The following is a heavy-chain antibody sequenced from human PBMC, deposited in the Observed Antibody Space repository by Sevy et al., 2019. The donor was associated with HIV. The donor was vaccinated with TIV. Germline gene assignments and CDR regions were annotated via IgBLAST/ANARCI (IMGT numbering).Heavy chain of an antibody. CDR1: GFTFSSYW. CDR2: IKQDGSEK. CDR3: ARDSEIPIVATITSFDY. D-gene: IGHD5-12*01. V-gene: IGHV3-7*03. J-gene: IGHJ4*02. Sequence: GGSLRLSCAASGFTFSSYWMSWVRQAPGKGLEWVANIKQDGSEKYYVDSVKGRFTISRDNAKNSLYLQMNSLRAEDSAVYYCARDSEIPIVATITSFDYWGQGTLVTVSS.